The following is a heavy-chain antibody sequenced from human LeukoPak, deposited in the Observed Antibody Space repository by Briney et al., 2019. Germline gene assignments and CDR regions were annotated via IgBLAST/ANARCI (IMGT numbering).Heavy chain of an antibody. V-gene: IGHV1-2*02. CDR3: AGVCSSTSCYTASDAFDI. J-gene: IGHJ3*02. CDR1: GYTFTGYY. Sequence: ASVKVSCKASGYTFTGYYMHWVRQAPGQGLEWMEWINPNSGGANYAQKFQGRVTMTRDTSISTAYMELSRLRSDDTAVYYCAGVCSSTSCYTASDAFDIWGQGTMVTVSS. CDR2: INPNSGGA. D-gene: IGHD2-2*02.